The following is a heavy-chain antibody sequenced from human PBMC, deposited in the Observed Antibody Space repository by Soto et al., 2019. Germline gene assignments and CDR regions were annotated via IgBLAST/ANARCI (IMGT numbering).Heavy chain of an antibody. Sequence: QVQLVESGGGVVQPGRSLRLSCAASGFTFSSYGMHWVRQAPGKGLEWVAVIWYDGSNKYYADSVKGRFTISRDNSKNTLYLQMNSLRAEDTPVYYCARDYSGSLDYWGQGTLVTVSS. J-gene: IGHJ4*02. CDR2: IWYDGSNK. V-gene: IGHV3-33*01. D-gene: IGHD5-12*01. CDR3: ARDYSGSLDY. CDR1: GFTFSSYG.